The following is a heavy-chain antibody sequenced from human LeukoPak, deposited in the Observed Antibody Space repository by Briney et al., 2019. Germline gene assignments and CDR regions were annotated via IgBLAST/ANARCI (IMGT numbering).Heavy chain of an antibody. CDR3: ARIRSGMAFDI. D-gene: IGHD3-10*01. V-gene: IGHV3-48*03. CDR2: VSSGGNNI. J-gene: IGHJ3*02. CDR1: EFTFSSFE. Sequence: GGSLRLSCAASEFTFSSFEMNWVRQAPGKGLECVSYVSSGGNNIYYADPVKGRFTLSRDNAKKSVYLQMNSLRAEDSAVYYCARIRSGMAFDIWGQGTMVTVSS.